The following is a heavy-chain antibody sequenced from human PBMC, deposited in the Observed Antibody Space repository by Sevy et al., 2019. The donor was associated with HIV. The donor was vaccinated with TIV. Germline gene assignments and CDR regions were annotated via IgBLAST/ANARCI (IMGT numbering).Heavy chain of an antibody. Sequence: ASVKVSCKASGGTFSSYAISWVRQAPGQGLEWMGGIIPIFGTANYAQKFQGRVTITADESTSTAYMALCSLRSEGTAVYYCARDSYYYGSGSYRYYYYGMDVWGQGTTVTVSS. J-gene: IGHJ6*02. CDR2: IIPIFGTA. CDR1: GGTFSSYA. CDR3: ARDSYYYGSGSYRYYYYGMDV. V-gene: IGHV1-69*13. D-gene: IGHD3-10*01.